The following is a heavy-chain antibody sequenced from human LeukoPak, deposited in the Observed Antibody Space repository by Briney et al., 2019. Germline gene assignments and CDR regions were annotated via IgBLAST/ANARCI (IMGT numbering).Heavy chain of an antibody. CDR1: GDSMTSTSHF. D-gene: IGHD1-26*01. V-gene: IGHV4-39*07. CDR2: IYYRGST. Sequence: SETLSLTCTVSGDSMTSTSHFWDWIRQPPGKGLEWIGSIYYRGSTYFNPSLKSRVAISVDTSKNQFSLNLRSVNAADTAVYYCARTMVVGATMTDYWGQGTLVIVSS. CDR3: ARTMVVGATMTDY. J-gene: IGHJ4*02.